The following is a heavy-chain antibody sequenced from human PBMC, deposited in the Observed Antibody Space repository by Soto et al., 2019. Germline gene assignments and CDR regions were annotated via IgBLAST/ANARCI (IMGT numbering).Heavy chain of an antibody. Sequence: ASVKVSCKASGYTFTSHGISWVRQAPGQGLEWMGIINPSGGSTSYAQKFQGRVTMTRDTSTSTVFMELSSLRSEDTAVYYCARGGYSNYGYYYMDVWGKGTTVTVSS. V-gene: IGHV1-46*03. CDR3: ARGGYSNYGYYYMDV. CDR2: INPSGGST. J-gene: IGHJ6*03. CDR1: GYTFTSHG. D-gene: IGHD4-4*01.